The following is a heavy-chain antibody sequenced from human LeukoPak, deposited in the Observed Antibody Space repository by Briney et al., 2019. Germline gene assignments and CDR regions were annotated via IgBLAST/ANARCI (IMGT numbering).Heavy chain of an antibody. J-gene: IGHJ4*02. CDR3: AKLPEEHLNLDY. V-gene: IGHV3-23*01. Sequence: GGSLRLSCAASGFTFSSYAMSWVRQAPRKGLEWVSVISGSGDTTFYGDSVKGRFSISRDNSKNTLYLQVNSLRVEDTAVYYCAKLPEEHLNLDYWGRGTLVTVSS. D-gene: IGHD1-14*01. CDR1: GFTFSSYA. CDR2: ISGSGDTT.